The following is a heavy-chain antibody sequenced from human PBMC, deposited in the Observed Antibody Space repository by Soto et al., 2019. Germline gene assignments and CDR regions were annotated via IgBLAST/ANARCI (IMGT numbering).Heavy chain of an antibody. V-gene: IGHV4-34*01. CDR3: ARDYYFDY. CDR2: INHSGST. J-gene: IGHJ4*02. CDR1: GGSFSGYY. Sequence: PSETLSLTCAVYGGSFSGYYWSWIRQPPGKGLEWIGEINHSGSTNYNPSLKSRVTISVDTSKNQFSLKLSSVTAADTAVYYCARDYYFDYWGQGNLVTVSS.